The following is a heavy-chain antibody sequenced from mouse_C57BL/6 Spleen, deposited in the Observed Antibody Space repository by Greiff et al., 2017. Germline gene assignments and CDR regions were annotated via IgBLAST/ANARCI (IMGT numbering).Heavy chain of an antibody. D-gene: IGHD2-5*01. CDR2: IDPNSGGT. CDR3: ARPAYYSKGEYYAMDY. J-gene: IGHJ4*01. CDR1: GYTFTSYW. V-gene: IGHV1-72*01. Sequence: VQLQQSGAELVKPGASVKLSCKASGYTFTSYWMHWVKQRPGRGLEWIGRIDPNSGGTKYNEKVKSKATLTVDKPSSTAYMQLSSLTSEDSAVYYCARPAYYSKGEYYAMDYWGQGTSVTVSS.